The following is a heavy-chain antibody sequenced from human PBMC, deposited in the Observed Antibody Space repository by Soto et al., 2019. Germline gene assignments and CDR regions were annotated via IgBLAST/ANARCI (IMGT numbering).Heavy chain of an antibody. Sequence: QVQLQESGPGLVKPSGTLSLTCDVSGGSISSDVWWSWVRQPPGKGLEWIGEIYHSGPTTYNPSLKSRVIISVDKSKNHFSLNLTSVTAADTAMYYCTRGGFSRNDYWGQGTLVTVSS. CDR2: IYHSGPT. CDR1: GGSISSDVW. V-gene: IGHV4-4*02. J-gene: IGHJ4*02. D-gene: IGHD3-16*01. CDR3: TRGGFSRNDY.